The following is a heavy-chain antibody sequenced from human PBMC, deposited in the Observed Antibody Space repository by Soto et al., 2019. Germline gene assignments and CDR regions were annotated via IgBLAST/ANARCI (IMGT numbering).Heavy chain of an antibody. CDR2: IIPILGIA. CDR3: ARDRRYSNYYYYYGMDV. CDR1: GGTFSSYA. V-gene: IGHV1-69*04. D-gene: IGHD4-4*01. Sequence: ASVKVSCKASGGTFSSYAISWVRQAPGQGLEWMGRIIPILGIANYAQKFQGRVTITADKSTSTAYMELSSLRSEDTAVYYCARDRRYSNYYYYYGMDVLGQGTTVTVSS. J-gene: IGHJ6*02.